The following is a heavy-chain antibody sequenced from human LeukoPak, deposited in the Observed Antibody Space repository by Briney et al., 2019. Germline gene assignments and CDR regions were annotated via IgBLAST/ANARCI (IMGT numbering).Heavy chain of an antibody. V-gene: IGHV4-59*01. D-gene: IGHD1-20*01. CDR2: IYYSGST. CDR3: ARGHNWNPDY. Sequence: PSETLSLTCTVSGGSISSYYWSWIRQPPGKGLEWIGYIYYSGSTNYNPSLKSRVTISVDTSKNQFSLKLSSVTAADTAVYYRARGHNWNPDYWGQGTLVTVSS. J-gene: IGHJ4*02. CDR1: GGSISSYY.